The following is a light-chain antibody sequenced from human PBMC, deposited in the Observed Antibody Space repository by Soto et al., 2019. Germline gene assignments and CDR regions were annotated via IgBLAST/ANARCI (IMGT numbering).Light chain of an antibody. CDR2: DVS. J-gene: IGLJ1*01. CDR1: SSDVGGYDY. CDR3: SSYTSSSLYV. V-gene: IGLV2-14*03. Sequence: SGSPEQSITISCTGTSSDVGGYDYVSWYQHHPGKAPKLMIYDVSNRPSGVSNRFSGSKSGNTASLTISGLQAEDEADYYCSSYTSSSLYVFGTGTKVTVL.